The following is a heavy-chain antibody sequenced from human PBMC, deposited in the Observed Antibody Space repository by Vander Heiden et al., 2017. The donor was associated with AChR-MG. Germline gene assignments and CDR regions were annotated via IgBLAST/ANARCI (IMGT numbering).Heavy chain of an antibody. Sequence: QVQLVQSGAEVKKPGSSVKVSCKASGGTFSSYAISWVRQAPGQGLEWMGGIIPIFGTANYAQKFQGRVTITADESTSTAYMELSSLRSEDTAVYYCARGQNIVVVPAATRGNAFDIWGQGTMVTVSS. CDR2: IIPIFGTA. D-gene: IGHD2-2*01. CDR3: ARGQNIVVVPAATRGNAFDI. V-gene: IGHV1-69*01. CDR1: GGTFSSYA. J-gene: IGHJ3*02.